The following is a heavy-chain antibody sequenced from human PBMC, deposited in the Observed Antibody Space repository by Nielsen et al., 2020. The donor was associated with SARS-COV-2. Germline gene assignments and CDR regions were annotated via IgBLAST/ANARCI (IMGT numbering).Heavy chain of an antibody. J-gene: IGHJ5*02. CDR3: ASAVLRFLEWLFPNWFDP. CDR2: IYYSGST. V-gene: IGHV4-39*01. Sequence: SETLSLTCTVSGGSISSSSYYWGWIRQPPGKGLEWIGSIYYSGSTYYNPSLKSRVTISVDTSKNQFSLKLSSVTAADTAVYYCASAVLRFLEWLFPNWFDPWGQGTLVTVSS. CDR1: GGSISSSSYY. D-gene: IGHD3-3*01.